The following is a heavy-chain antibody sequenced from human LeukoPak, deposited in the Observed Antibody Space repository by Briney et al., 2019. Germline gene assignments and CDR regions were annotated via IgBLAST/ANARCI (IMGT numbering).Heavy chain of an antibody. V-gene: IGHV4-34*01. CDR2: INHSGST. CDR1: GGSFSGYY. D-gene: IGHD1-7*01. CDR3: ARGGNWNSGWFDP. Sequence: PSETLSLTCAVYGGSFSGYYWSWIRQPPGKGLEWIGEINHSGSTNYNPSLKSRVTISVDTSKNQFSLKLSSVTAADTAVYYCARGGNWNSGWFDPWGQGTLVTVSS. J-gene: IGHJ5*02.